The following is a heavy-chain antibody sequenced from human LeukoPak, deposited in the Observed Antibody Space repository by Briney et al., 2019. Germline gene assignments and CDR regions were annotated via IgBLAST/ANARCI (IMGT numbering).Heavy chain of an antibody. J-gene: IGHJ4*02. D-gene: IGHD5-18*01. CDR2: IYSGGST. CDR1: GFTVSSNY. CDR3: ARDSTAHFDY. V-gene: IGHV3-66*01. Sequence: SGGSLRLSCAASGFTVSSNYMSWVRQVPGKGLEWVSVIYSGGSTYYADSVKGRFTISRDNSKNTLYLQMNSLRAEDTAVYYCARDSTAHFDYWGQGTLVTVSS.